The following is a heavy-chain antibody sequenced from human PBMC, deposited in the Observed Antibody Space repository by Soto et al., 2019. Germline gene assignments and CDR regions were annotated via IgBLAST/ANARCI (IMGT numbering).Heavy chain of an antibody. CDR1: GGTFSTYA. D-gene: IGHD5-18*01. J-gene: IGHJ4*02. V-gene: IGHV1-69*12. Sequence: QVQLVQSGAEVKKPESSVKVSCKASGGTFSTYAISWVRQAPGQGLEWMGGIIPMFGTANYAQRFQDRATITADESTNTVYMELSSLRSEDTAVYFCASGIQLWLRRINNGYSGWGQGTLVTVSS. CDR3: ASGIQLWLRRINNGYSG. CDR2: IIPMFGTA.